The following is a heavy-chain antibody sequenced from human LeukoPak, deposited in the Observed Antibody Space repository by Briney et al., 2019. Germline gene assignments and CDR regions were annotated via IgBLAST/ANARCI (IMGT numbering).Heavy chain of an antibody. Sequence: GGSQRLSCAASGFTFSSYSMNWVRQAPGKGLEWVSSISGSSSYIYYADSVKGRFTISRDNAKNSPYLQMDSLRAEDTAVYYCARVDYDILTGYYIYAFDIWGQGTMVTVSS. CDR3: ARVDYDILTGYYIYAFDI. CDR2: ISGSSSYI. D-gene: IGHD3-9*01. V-gene: IGHV3-21*01. CDR1: GFTFSSYS. J-gene: IGHJ3*02.